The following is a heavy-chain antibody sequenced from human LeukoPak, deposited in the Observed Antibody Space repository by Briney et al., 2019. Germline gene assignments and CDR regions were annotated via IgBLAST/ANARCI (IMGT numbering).Heavy chain of an antibody. V-gene: IGHV4-59*01. CDR1: GGSISSYY. J-gene: IGHJ3*02. Sequence: PSETLSLTCTASGGSISSYYWSWIRQPPGKGLEWIGYIYYSGSTNYNPSLKSRVTISVDTSKNQFSLKLSSVTAADTAVYYCARAGYDFWSGYPTPLGIWGQGTMVTVSS. CDR2: IYYSGST. D-gene: IGHD3-3*01. CDR3: ARAGYDFWSGYPTPLGI.